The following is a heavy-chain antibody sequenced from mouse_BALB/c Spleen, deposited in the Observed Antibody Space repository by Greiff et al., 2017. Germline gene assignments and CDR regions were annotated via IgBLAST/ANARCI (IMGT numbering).Heavy chain of an antibody. CDR2: IDPENGDT. V-gene: IGHV14-4*02. CDR3: ARYYRYDAWFAY. J-gene: IGHJ3*01. D-gene: IGHD2-14*01. Sequence: EVQLQQSGAELVRSGASVKLSCTASGFNIKDYYMHWVKQRPEQGLEWIGWIDPENGDTEYAPKFQGKATMTADTSSSTAYMQLSSLTSEDSAVYYCARYYRYDAWFAYWGQGTLVTVSA. CDR1: GFNIKDYY.